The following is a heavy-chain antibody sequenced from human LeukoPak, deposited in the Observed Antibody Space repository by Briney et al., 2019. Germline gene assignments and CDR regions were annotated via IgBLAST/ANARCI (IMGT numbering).Heavy chain of an antibody. CDR1: GFIFSNYG. V-gene: IGHV3-23*01. J-gene: IGHJ4*02. D-gene: IGHD6-13*01. CDR2: ISGSGGST. Sequence: GGSLRLSCAASGFIFSNYGMNWVRQAPGKGLEWVSAISGSGGSTYYADSVKGRFTISRDNSKNTLYLQMNSLRAEDTAVYYCAKKQAADYRGQGTLVTVSS. CDR3: AKKQAADY.